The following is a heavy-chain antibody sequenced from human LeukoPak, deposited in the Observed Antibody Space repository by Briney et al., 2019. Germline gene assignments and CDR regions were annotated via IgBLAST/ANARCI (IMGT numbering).Heavy chain of an antibody. V-gene: IGHV3-7*01. CDR2: IKQDGSEK. J-gene: IGHJ6*03. Sequence: QSGGSLRLSCAASGFRFSNYGMHWVRQAPGKGLEWVANIKQDGSEKYYVDSVKGRLTISRDNAKNSLYLQMNSLRAEDTAVYYCARVMASVPGTYYYYYYMDVWGKGTTVTVSS. D-gene: IGHD2-8*01. CDR3: ARVMASVPGTYYYYYYMDV. CDR1: GFRFSNYG.